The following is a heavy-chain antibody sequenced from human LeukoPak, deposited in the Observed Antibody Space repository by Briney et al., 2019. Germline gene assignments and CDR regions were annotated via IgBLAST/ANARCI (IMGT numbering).Heavy chain of an antibody. Sequence: GGSLRLSCAASGFTFSNFRMTWVRQAPGKGLEWVSSISSSSNFIDYADSLKGRFTISRDNAKNSLYLQMNSLRAEDTAVYYCAREDGDYGGWFDPWGQGTLVTVSS. CDR2: ISSSSNFI. V-gene: IGHV3-21*01. CDR1: GFTFSNFR. CDR3: AREDGDYGGWFDP. J-gene: IGHJ5*02. D-gene: IGHD4-17*01.